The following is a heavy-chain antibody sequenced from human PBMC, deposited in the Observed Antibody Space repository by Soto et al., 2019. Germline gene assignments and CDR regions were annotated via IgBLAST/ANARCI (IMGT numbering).Heavy chain of an antibody. V-gene: IGHV4-59*01. CDR1: GGSISSYY. J-gene: IGHJ4*02. CDR2: IYYSGST. Sequence: SETLSLTCTVSGGSISSYYWSWIRQPPGKGLEWIGYIYYSGSTNYNPSLKSRVTISVDTSKNQFSLKLSSVTAADTAVYYCAREGGIAVAGFDYWGQGTLVTVSS. D-gene: IGHD6-19*01. CDR3: AREGGIAVAGFDY.